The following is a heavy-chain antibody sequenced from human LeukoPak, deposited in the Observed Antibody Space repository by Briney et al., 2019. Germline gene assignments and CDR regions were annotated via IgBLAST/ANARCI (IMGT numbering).Heavy chain of an antibody. V-gene: IGHV4-39*01. CDR2: IYYSGNT. D-gene: IGHD3-10*01. J-gene: IGHJ5*02. Sequence: PSETLSLTCTVSGVSISSSNSYWGWIRQPPGKGLEWIGSIYYSGNTYYNASLKSQVSISIDTSKNQFSLRLTSVTAADTAVYYCARNKYYYGSRNYGVPNWFDPWGQGTLVTVSS. CDR3: ARNKYYYGSRNYGVPNWFDP. CDR1: GVSISSSNSY.